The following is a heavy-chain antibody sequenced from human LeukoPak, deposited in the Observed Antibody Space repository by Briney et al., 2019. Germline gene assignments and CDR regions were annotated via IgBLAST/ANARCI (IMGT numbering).Heavy chain of an antibody. CDR3: ARESTAGYNSSWYGFRN. V-gene: IGHV3-7*01. Sequence: GGPLRLSCAASGFTFSGYWMSWVRQAPGKGLEWVANITQDGSEKYYVDSVKGRFTISRDNAKNSLFLQMGSLRVEDTAVYYCARESTAGYNSSWYGFRNWGQGSLVSVSS. J-gene: IGHJ1*01. CDR1: GFTFSGYW. CDR2: ITQDGSEK. D-gene: IGHD6-13*01.